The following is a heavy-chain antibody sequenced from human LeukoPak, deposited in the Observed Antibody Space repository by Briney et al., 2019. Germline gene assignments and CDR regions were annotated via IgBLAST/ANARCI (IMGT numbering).Heavy chain of an antibody. V-gene: IGHV3-23*01. CDR1: GFTFSSYV. J-gene: IGHJ6*04. Sequence: GGSLRLSCAASGFTFSSYVMSWVRQPPGRGLEWVSGISDSGGITYYADSVKGWFTISRDNSKNTLYLQMNSLRAEDTAVYYCAKDFWGSSGSVWGKGTTVTVSS. CDR3: AKDFWGSSGSV. D-gene: IGHD3-3*01. CDR2: ISDSGGIT.